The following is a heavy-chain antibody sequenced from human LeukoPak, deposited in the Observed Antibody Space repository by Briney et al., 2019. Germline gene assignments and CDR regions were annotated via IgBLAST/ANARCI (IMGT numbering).Heavy chain of an antibody. CDR3: ARGRRGVRGALLYYYYYYMDV. D-gene: IGHD3-10*01. V-gene: IGHV1-2*02. CDR2: INPNSGGT. Sequence: GASVKVSCKASGYTFTGYYMHWVRQAPGQGLEWMGWINPNSGGTNYAQKFQGRVTMTRDTSISTAYMELSRLRSDDTAVYYCARGRRGVRGALLYYYYYYMDVWGKGTTVTISS. J-gene: IGHJ6*03. CDR1: GYTFTGYY.